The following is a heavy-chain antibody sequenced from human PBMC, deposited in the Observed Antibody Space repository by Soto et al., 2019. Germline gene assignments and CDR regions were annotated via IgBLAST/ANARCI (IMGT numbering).Heavy chain of an antibody. CDR3: ARLHGYCISSSCHGHYAMDV. D-gene: IGHD2-2*01. V-gene: IGHV4-59*08. CDR1: DDSSSNYK. CDR2: IDSNGAT. J-gene: IGHJ6*02. Sequence: PSETLSLTCTVSDDSSSNYKWSWIRQPPGRRLEWIGYIDSNGATSYNPSLQSRVTISIDTSTNQFSLKLTSVTAADTAVYYCARLHGYCISSSCHGHYAMDVWGQGTTVTVSS.